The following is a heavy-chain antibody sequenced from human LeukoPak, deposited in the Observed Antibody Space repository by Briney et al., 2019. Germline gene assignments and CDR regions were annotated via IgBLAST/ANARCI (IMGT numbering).Heavy chain of an antibody. CDR1: GGTFISYA. Sequence: ASVKVSCKASGGTFISYAISWVRQAPGQGLEWMGGIIPIFGTANYAQKFQGRVTMTEDTSTDTAYMELRSLRSDDTAVYYCARGVGDYILDYWGQGTLVTVSS. D-gene: IGHD4-17*01. CDR3: ARGVGDYILDY. J-gene: IGHJ4*02. V-gene: IGHV1-69*06. CDR2: IIPIFGTA.